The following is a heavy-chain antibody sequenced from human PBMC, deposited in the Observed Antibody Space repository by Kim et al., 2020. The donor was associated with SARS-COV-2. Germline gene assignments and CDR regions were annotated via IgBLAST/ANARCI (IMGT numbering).Heavy chain of an antibody. J-gene: IGHJ5*02. D-gene: IGHD3-22*01. V-gene: IGHV4-39*01. Sequence: SETLSLTCTVSGGSISSSSYYWGWIRQPPGKGLEWIGSIYYSGSTYYNPSLKSRVTISVDTSKSQFSLKLSSVTAAYTAVYYCARQAYDSSGWRGSRAGNWFDPWGQGTLVTVSS. CDR2: IYYSGST. CDR3: ARQAYDSSGWRGSRAGNWFDP. CDR1: GGSISSSSYY.